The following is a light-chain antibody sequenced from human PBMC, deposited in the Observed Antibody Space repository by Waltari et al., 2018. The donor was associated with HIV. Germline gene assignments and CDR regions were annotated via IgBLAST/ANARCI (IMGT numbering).Light chain of an antibody. Sequence: SYVLTQPPSVSVAPGKTARITSEGDDIGSKGVHWYQQKSGQAPMLVIYYDSGRPSGIPERFSGSNSGNTATLTISRVEAGDEADYYCQVWSSSRDHPYVFGTATKVTVL. CDR1: DIGSKG. CDR3: QVWSSSRDHPYV. V-gene: IGLV3-21*04. J-gene: IGLJ1*01. CDR2: YDS.